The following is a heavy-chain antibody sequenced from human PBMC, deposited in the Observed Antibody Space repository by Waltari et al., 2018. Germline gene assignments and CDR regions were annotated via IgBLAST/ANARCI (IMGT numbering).Heavy chain of an antibody. CDR2: ISYRGST. Sequence: QLQLQESGPGLVKPSETLSLTCTVSGGSITSSSYFWGWIRQPPGKGLEWFGTISYRGSTYYNPSLMSRVTIAVDTSKNQFSLKLSSVTAAETAVFYCARFSKSANWFDPWGQGTLVTVSS. V-gene: IGHV4-39*01. CDR1: GGSITSSSYF. CDR3: ARFSKSANWFDP. D-gene: IGHD3-3*02. J-gene: IGHJ5*02.